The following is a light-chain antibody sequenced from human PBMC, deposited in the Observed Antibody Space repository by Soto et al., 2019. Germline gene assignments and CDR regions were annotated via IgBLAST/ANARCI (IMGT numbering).Light chain of an antibody. J-gene: IGKJ2*01. Sequence: DIVLAQFPATLSLSPGERATLSCRASQRVISYLAWYQQNPGQAPRLLIDDISNSATVIPARLIGSGSGTDFTINISSLEPADSAVYYCQQRSAWPRNTFGQGTKLEIK. CDR2: DIS. CDR3: QQRSAWPRNT. CDR1: QRVISY. V-gene: IGKV3-11*01.